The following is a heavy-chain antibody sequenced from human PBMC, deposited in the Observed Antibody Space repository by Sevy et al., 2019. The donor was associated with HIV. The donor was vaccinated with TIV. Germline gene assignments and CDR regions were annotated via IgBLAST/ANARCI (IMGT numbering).Heavy chain of an antibody. CDR2: IYYSGST. CDR1: GGSISSSSYY. D-gene: IGHD6-13*01. CDR3: ARHLATSSSWSLFLDY. J-gene: IGHJ4*02. Sequence: QSQTLSLTCTVSGGSISSSSYYWGWIRQTPGKGLEWIGSIYYSGSTYYNPSLKSRVTISVDTSKNQFSLKLSSVTAADTAVYYCARHLATSSSWSLFLDYWGQGTLVTVSS. V-gene: IGHV4-39*01.